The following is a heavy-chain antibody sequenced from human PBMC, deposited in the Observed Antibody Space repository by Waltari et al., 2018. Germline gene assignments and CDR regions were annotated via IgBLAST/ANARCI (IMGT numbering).Heavy chain of an antibody. CDR1: GFTFSSSW. V-gene: IGHV3-74*01. D-gene: IGHD5-12*01. J-gene: IGHJ4*02. Sequence: EVQLVESGGGLLQPGGSLRLSCAASGFTFSSSWIHWVRQPPGKGLVVVSRINPDGRTTNYADSVRGRFTISRDNAQNTVYLEMNSLRAEDTAVYFCTRGGNYYFDYWGRGTLVTVSS. CDR2: INPDGRTT. CDR3: TRGGNYYFDY.